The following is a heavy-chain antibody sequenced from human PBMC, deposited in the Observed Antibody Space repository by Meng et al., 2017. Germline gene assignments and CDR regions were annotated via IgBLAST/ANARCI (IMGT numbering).Heavy chain of an antibody. Sequence: SVKVSCKASGGTFSSYAISWVRQAPGQGLEWMGGIIPIFGTANYAQKFQGRVTITADESTSTAYMELSSLRSEDTAVYYCARDGIIAAAGTQPLWYGMDAWGQGTTVTVSS. J-gene: IGHJ6*02. CDR1: GGTFSSYA. CDR3: ARDGIIAAAGTQPLWYGMDA. D-gene: IGHD6-13*01. CDR2: IIPIFGTA. V-gene: IGHV1-69*13.